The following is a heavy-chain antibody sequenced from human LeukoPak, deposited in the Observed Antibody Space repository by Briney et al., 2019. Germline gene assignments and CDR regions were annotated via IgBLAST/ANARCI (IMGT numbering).Heavy chain of an antibody. CDR3: AREGGGWYAFDY. Sequence: GSLRLSCVASGFTVSSNYMSWVRQPPGKGLEWIGSIYYSGSTYYNPSLKSRVTISVDTSKNQFSLKLSSVTAADTAVYYCAREGGGWYAFDYWGQGTLVTVSS. CDR2: IYYSGST. J-gene: IGHJ4*02. V-gene: IGHV4-39*07. CDR1: GFTVSSNY. D-gene: IGHD6-19*01.